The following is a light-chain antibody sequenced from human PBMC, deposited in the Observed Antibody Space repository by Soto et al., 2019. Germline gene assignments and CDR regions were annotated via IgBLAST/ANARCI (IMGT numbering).Light chain of an antibody. V-gene: IGKV1-5*03. Sequence: DIQMTQSPSTLSASVGDRVTITCRASQSISSWLAWYQQKPGTAPKLLIYKASSLQSGVPSRFSGRGSGTEFTLTISSLQPDDFATYYCQQYVTAFRSFGQGTKVDTK. CDR1: QSISSW. CDR2: KAS. CDR3: QQYVTAFRS. J-gene: IGKJ1*01.